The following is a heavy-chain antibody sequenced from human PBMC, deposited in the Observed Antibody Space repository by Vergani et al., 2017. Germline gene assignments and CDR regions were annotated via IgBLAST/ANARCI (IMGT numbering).Heavy chain of an antibody. CDR3: ATKSCGTTGCQIGYFRE. V-gene: IGHV3-30*03. CDR1: GFTSSYYG. J-gene: IGHJ1*01. CDR2: ISYDGTQK. D-gene: IGHD1-1*01. Sequence: QVHLVESGGGVVQPGRSLRLSCVVSGFTSSYYGMHWVRQAPGKGREWVAVISYDGTQKYYADSVKGRFTISRDNSKSTLYLQMNSLRPEDTAVYYCATKSCGTTGCQIGYFREWGQGTLVTVSS.